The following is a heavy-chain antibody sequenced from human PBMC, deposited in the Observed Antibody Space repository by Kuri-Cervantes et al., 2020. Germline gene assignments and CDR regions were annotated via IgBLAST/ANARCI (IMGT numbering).Heavy chain of an antibody. D-gene: IGHD2-15*01. V-gene: IGHV4-59*01. CDR3: ARAPLSIFDS. CDR1: GGSISSYY. J-gene: IGHJ4*02. CDR2: IYYSGST. Sequence: GSLRLSCTVSGGSISSYYWSWIRQPPGKGLEWIGYIYYSGSTNYNPSLKSRVTISVDTSKNQFSLKLSSMTAADTAVYYCARAPLSIFDSWGQGTLVTVSS.